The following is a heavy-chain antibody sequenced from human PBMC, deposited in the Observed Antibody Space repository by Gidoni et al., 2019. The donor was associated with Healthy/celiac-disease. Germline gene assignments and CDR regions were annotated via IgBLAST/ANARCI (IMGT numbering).Heavy chain of an antibody. CDR3: AKVGHIVVVIAPFDY. V-gene: IGHV3-23*01. J-gene: IGHJ4*02. CDR2: ISGSGGRK. Sequence: EVQLLESGGGLVPPGGSLRLSCAASGFTFSSYAMSWVRQAPGKGLAWVSAISGSGGRKYYADSVKGRFTISRDNSKNTLYLQMNSLRAEDTAVDYCAKVGHIVVVIAPFDYWGQGTLVTVSS. D-gene: IGHD2-21*01. CDR1: GFTFSSYA.